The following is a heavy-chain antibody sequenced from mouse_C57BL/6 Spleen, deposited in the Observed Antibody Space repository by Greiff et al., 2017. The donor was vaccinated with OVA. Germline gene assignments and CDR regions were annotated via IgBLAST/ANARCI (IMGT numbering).Heavy chain of an antibody. J-gene: IGHJ3*01. CDR2: IDPETGGT. CDR3: TRNEDYYGSSPFAY. D-gene: IGHD1-1*01. Sequence: VQLQQSGAELVRPGASVTLSCKASGYTFTDYEMHWVKQTPVHGLEWIGAIDPETGGTAYNQKFKGKAILTADKSSSTAYMELRSLTSEDSAVYYCTRNEDYYGSSPFAYWGKGTLVTVSA. V-gene: IGHV1-15*01. CDR1: GYTFTDYE.